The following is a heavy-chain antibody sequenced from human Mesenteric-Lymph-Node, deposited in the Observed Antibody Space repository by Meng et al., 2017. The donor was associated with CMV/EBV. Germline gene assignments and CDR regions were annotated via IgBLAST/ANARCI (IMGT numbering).Heavy chain of an antibody. Sequence: QVQLQAVGAGLLKPSETLSLTCAVYGGSFSGYYWSWIRQPPGKGLEWIGEINHSGSTNYNPSLKSRVTISVDTSKNQFSLKLSSVTAADTAVYYCARHQRWLKSEGGFNYWGQGTLVTVSS. CDR2: INHSGST. V-gene: IGHV4-34*01. J-gene: IGHJ4*02. CDR1: GGSFSGYY. CDR3: ARHQRWLKSEGGFNY. D-gene: IGHD4-23*01.